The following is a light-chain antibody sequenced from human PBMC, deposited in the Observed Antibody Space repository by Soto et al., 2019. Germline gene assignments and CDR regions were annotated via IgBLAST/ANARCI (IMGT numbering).Light chain of an antibody. CDR1: QSVSRN. V-gene: IGKV3-15*01. CDR3: QQYNKWPL. CDR2: DAS. J-gene: IGKJ3*01. Sequence: EIVMTQSPVTLSVSPGERATLSCRASQSVSRNLAWYQQKPGQAPRLLIYDASTRATGIPGRFSGSGSGTEFTLTIASLQSEDFAVYYCQQYNKWPLFGPGTKVDIK.